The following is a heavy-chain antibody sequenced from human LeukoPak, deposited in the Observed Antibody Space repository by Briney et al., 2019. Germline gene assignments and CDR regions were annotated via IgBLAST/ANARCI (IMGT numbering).Heavy chain of an antibody. V-gene: IGHV4-34*01. Sequence: PSETLSLTCAVYGGSFSGYYWSWIRQPPGKGLEWIGEINHSGSTNYNPSLKSRVTISVDTSKNQFSLKLSSVTAADTAVYYCARHKARVDTAMVWVFDYWGQGTLVTVSS. CDR2: INHSGST. CDR3: ARHKARVDTAMVWVFDY. CDR1: GGSFSGYY. J-gene: IGHJ4*02. D-gene: IGHD5-18*01.